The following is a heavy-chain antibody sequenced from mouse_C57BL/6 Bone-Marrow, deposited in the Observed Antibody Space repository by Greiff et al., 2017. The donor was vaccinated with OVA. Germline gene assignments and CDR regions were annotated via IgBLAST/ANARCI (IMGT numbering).Heavy chain of an antibody. CDR1: GYTFTSYW. Sequence: QVQLQQPGAELVKPGASVKLSCKASGYTFTSYWMQWVKQRPGQGLEWIGEIDPSDSYTNYNQKFKGKAPLTVDTSSSTAYMQLSSLTSEDSAVYYCASPYDYDDYYAMDYWGQGTSVTVSS. J-gene: IGHJ4*01. V-gene: IGHV1-50*01. D-gene: IGHD2-4*01. CDR2: IDPSDSYT. CDR3: ASPYDYDDYYAMDY.